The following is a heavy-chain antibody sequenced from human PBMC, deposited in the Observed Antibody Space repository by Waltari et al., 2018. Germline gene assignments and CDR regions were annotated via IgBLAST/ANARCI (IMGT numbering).Heavy chain of an antibody. J-gene: IGHJ4*02. CDR1: GGSFSGYY. CDR2: INHSGST. CDR3: ARAWRAARRVDY. D-gene: IGHD6-6*01. V-gene: IGHV4-34*01. Sequence: QVQLQQWGAGLLKPSETLSLTCAVYGGSFSGYYWSWIRQPPGKGLEWIGEINHSGSTNYDPSLKSRVTISVDTAKNQFSLKLGSVTAADTAVYYCARAWRAARRVDYWGQGTLVTVSS.